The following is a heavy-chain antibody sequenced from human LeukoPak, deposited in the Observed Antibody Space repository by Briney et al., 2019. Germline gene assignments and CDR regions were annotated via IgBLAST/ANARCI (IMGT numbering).Heavy chain of an antibody. D-gene: IGHD3-16*02. CDR2: IYAGDSDT. Sequence: GESLKISCKGSGYRFTSYWIGWVRQMPGKGLEWMGIIYAGDSDTRYSPSFQGQVTLSVDKSISTAYLQWSSLKASDTAMYYCARMIGLGEVSPYFDYWGQGSLVTVSS. CDR3: ARMIGLGEVSPYFDY. V-gene: IGHV5-51*01. J-gene: IGHJ4*02. CDR1: GYRFTSYW.